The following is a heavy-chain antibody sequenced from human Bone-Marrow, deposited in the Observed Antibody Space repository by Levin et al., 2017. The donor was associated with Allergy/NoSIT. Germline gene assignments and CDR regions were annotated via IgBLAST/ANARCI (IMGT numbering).Heavy chain of an antibody. CDR2: ISYDGSNK. CDR1: GFTFSSYG. D-gene: IGHD3-22*01. V-gene: IGHV3-30*18. J-gene: IGHJ4*02. Sequence: AGGSLRLSCAASGFTFSSYGMHWVRQAPGKGLEWVAVISYDGSNKYYADSVKGRFTISRDNSKNTLYLQMNSLRAEDTAVYYCAKGSVWDDDSSGYYYGGVDYWGQGTLVTVSS. CDR3: AKGSVWDDDSSGYYYGGVDY.